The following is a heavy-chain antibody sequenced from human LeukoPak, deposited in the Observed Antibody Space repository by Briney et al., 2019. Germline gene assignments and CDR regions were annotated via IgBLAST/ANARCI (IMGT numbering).Heavy chain of an antibody. CDR3: ATRARPGYYYGMDV. J-gene: IGHJ6*02. Sequence: GGSLRLSCAASGFTFSSYEMNWVRQAPGKGLEWVSYIGGSGGPIYYADSVKGRFTISRDNAKNSLYLQMNSLRPEDTAVYYCATRARPGYYYGMDVWGQGTTVTVSS. CDR2: IGGSGGPI. V-gene: IGHV3-48*03. CDR1: GFTFSSYE. D-gene: IGHD6-6*01.